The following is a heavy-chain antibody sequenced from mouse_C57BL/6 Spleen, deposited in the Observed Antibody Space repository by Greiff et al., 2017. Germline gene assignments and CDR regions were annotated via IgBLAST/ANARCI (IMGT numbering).Heavy chain of an antibody. Sequence: VKLQQSGAELVRPGTSVKVSCKASGYAFTNYLIEWVKQRPGQGLEWIGVINPGSGGTNYNEKFKGKATLTADKSSSTAYMQLSSLTSEDSAVYFCARSIYYDYHYFDYWGQGTTLTVSS. D-gene: IGHD2-4*01. CDR3: ARSIYYDYHYFDY. V-gene: IGHV1-54*01. CDR1: GYAFTNYL. CDR2: INPGSGGT. J-gene: IGHJ2*01.